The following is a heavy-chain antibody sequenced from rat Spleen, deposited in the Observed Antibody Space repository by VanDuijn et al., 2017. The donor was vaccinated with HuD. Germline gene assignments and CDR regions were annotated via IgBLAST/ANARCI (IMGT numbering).Heavy chain of an antibody. CDR3: SRHTYNWFPN. CDR1: GFTFSDYY. CDR2: ISYDGGST. Sequence: EVQLVESGGGLVQPGRSLKLSCAASGFTFSDYYMAWVRQAPTKGLEWVTSISYDGGSTYYRDSVKGRFTMSRDNERSTLYLQMNSLRSEDTATYYCSRHTYNWFPNWGQGTLVTVSS. D-gene: IGHD1-9*01. V-gene: IGHV5-20*01. J-gene: IGHJ3*01.